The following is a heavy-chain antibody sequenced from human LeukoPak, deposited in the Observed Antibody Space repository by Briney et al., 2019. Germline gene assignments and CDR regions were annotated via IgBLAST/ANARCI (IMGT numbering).Heavy chain of an antibody. CDR2: INHSGST. D-gene: IGHD3-9*01. CDR3: ARRGKILTGYYISAYGNYFDY. CDR1: GGSFSGYY. Sequence: SETLSLTCAVYGGSFSGYYWSWIRQPPGKGLEWIGEINHSGSTNYNPSLKSRVTISVDTSKNQFSLKLSSVTAADTAVYYCARRGKILTGYYISAYGNYFDYWGQGTLVTVSS. J-gene: IGHJ4*02. V-gene: IGHV4-34*01.